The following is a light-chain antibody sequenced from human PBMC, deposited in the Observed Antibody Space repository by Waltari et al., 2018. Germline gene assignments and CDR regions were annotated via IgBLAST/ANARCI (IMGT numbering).Light chain of an antibody. CDR1: SHDVGGYNC. V-gene: IGLV2-8*01. CDR3: SSYAGADYHYV. J-gene: IGLJ1*01. CDR2: EVT. Sequence: QSALTQPPSASGSPGQSVTISCTGTSHDVGGYNCVSWYQQHPGKVPKLPIYEVTNRPSGVPDRFSGSKSGNTGSLTISGLQAEDEADYYCSSYAGADYHYVFGTGTKVTVL.